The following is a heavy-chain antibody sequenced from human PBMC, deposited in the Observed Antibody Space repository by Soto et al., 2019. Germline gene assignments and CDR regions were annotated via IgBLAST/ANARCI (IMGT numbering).Heavy chain of an antibody. CDR2: IKSKTDGGTT. J-gene: IGHJ4*02. CDR3: TRTTIFGVVIDSDY. D-gene: IGHD3-3*01. CDR1: GFTFSNAW. Sequence: EVQLVESGGGLVKPGGSLRLSCAASGFTFSNAWMNWVRQAPGKGLAWVGRIKSKTDGGTTDYAAPVKGRFNISRDDSKNTLYLQMNSLKTGDTAVYYCTRTTIFGVVIDSDYWGQGTLVTVSS. V-gene: IGHV3-15*07.